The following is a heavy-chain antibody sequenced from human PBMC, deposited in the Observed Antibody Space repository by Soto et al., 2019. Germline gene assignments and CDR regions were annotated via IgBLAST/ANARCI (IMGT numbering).Heavy chain of an antibody. V-gene: IGHV1-69*01. CDR2: IIPIFGTA. Sequence: QVQLVQSGAEVKKPGSSVKVSCKASGGTFSSYAISWVRQAPRQGLEWMGGIIPIFGTANYAQKFQGRVTITADESTSTAYMELSSLRSEDTAVYYCASPRGSRADYYYGMDVWGQGTTVTVSS. CDR1: GGTFSSYA. D-gene: IGHD6-25*01. J-gene: IGHJ6*02. CDR3: ASPRGSRADYYYGMDV.